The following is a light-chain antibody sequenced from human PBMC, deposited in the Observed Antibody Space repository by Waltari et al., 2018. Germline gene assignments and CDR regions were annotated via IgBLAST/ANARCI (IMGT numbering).Light chain of an antibody. V-gene: IGLV1-51*01. CDR3: GTWDSSLSVEV. CDR1: SSNIGYYY. CDR2: DNN. J-gene: IGLJ2*01. Sequence: QSVLTQPPSVSAAPGQRVTISCSGSSSNIGYYYVSWYQQVPGTAPKLLIYDNNKRPSGSPDRFSGSKAGTSATLGITGLRTGDEADYYCGTWDSSLSVEVVGGGTKLTVL.